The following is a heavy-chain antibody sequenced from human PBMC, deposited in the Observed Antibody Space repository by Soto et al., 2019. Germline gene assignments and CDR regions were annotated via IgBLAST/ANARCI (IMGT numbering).Heavy chain of an antibody. D-gene: IGHD1-1*01. V-gene: IGHV2-5*02. CDR1: GFSLSTGGVG. CDR2: IYWDDDK. J-gene: IGHJ4*02. CDR3: AHRQGGYNWNDGDFDY. Sequence: QITLKESGPTLVKPTQTLTLTCTFSGFSLSTGGVGVGWIRQPPGEALEYLALIYWDDDKRYSPSLKSRLTLTKHTSKNRVVLTPTNMAPVDTATYYCAHRQGGYNWNDGDFDYWGQGTLVTVSS.